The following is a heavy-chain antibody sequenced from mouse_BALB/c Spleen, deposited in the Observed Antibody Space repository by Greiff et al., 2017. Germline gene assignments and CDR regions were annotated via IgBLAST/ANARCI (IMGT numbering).Heavy chain of an antibody. J-gene: IGHJ1*01. CDR1: GYTFTDYA. Sequence: QVQLQQSGAELVRPGVSVKISCKGSGYTFTDYAMHWVKQSHAKSLEWIGVISTYYGDASYNQKFKGKATMTVDKSSSTAYMELARLTSEDSAIYYCARFTTVVGNWYFDVWGAGTTVTVSS. CDR3: ARFTTVVGNWYFDV. CDR2: ISTYYGDA. V-gene: IGHV1S137*01. D-gene: IGHD1-1*01.